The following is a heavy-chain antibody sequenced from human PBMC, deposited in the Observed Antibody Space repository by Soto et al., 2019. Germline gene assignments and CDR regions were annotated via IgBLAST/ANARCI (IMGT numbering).Heavy chain of an antibody. D-gene: IGHD4-17*01. V-gene: IGHV4-31*03. CDR3: ARGYGGNSGWYFDL. CDR2: IYYSGST. J-gene: IGHJ2*01. CDR1: GGSISSGGYY. Sequence: QVQLQESGPGLVKPSQTLSLTCTVSGGSISSGGYYWSWIRQHPGKGLEWIGYIYYSGSTYYNPSLKSRVTISVDPSKNQYSLKLSSVTAADTAVYYCARGYGGNSGWYFDLWGRGTLVTVSS.